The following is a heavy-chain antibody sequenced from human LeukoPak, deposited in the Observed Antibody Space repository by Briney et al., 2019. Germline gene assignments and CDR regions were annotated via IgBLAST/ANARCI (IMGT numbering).Heavy chain of an antibody. CDR3: ARQTYYYDQFDY. V-gene: IGHV1-18*01. J-gene: IGHJ4*02. D-gene: IGHD3-22*01. CDR1: GYTFTSYG. Sequence: ASMKVSCKASGYTFTSYGISWVRQAPGQGLEWMGWISAYNGNTNYAQKLQGRVTMTTDPSTSTAYMELRSLRSDDTAVYYCARQTYYYDQFDYWGQGTLVTVSS. CDR2: ISAYNGNT.